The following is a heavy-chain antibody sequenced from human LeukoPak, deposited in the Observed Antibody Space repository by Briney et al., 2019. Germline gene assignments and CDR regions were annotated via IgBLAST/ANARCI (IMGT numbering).Heavy chain of an antibody. D-gene: IGHD4-17*01. CDR1: GGSISSYY. J-gene: IGHJ3*02. Sequence: SETLSLTCTVSGGSISSYYWSWIRQPPGKGLEWIGYIYYSGSTNYNPSLKSRVTISVDTSKNQFSLKLSSVTAADTAVYYCARFVYGDYVVAFDIWGQGTMVTVSS. CDR2: IYYSGST. CDR3: ARFVYGDYVVAFDI. V-gene: IGHV4-59*01.